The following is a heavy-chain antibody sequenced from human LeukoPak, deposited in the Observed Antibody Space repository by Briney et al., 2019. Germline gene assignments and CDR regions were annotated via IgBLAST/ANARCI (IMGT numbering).Heavy chain of an antibody. Sequence: SETLSLTCTVSGGSISSGSYYWSWIRQPAGKGLEWIGRIYTSGSTNYNPSLKSRVTISVDTSKNQFSLKLSSVTAADTAVYYCARSGITIFGVAQGFDPWGQGTLVTVSS. CDR1: GGSISSGSYY. CDR2: IYTSGST. D-gene: IGHD3-3*01. CDR3: ARSGITIFGVAQGFDP. V-gene: IGHV4-61*02. J-gene: IGHJ5*02.